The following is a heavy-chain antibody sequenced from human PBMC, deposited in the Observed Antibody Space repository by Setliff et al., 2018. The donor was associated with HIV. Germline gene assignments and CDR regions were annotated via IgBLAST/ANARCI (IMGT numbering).Heavy chain of an antibody. D-gene: IGHD3-16*01. J-gene: IGHJ6*02. V-gene: IGHV1-46*01. CDR2: INPSGGST. Sequence: GASVKVSCKASGYTFTSYYMHWVRQAPGQGLEWMGIINPSGGSTSYAQKFQGRVTMTRDTSTSTVYMELSSLRSDDTAVYYCARARGVGGHFYYYGMDVWGQGTTVTVSS. CDR1: GYTFTSYY. CDR3: ARARGVGGHFYYYGMDV.